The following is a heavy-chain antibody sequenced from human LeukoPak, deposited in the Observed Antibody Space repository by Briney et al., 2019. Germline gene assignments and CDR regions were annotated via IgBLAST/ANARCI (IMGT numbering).Heavy chain of an antibody. CDR1: GFTFSSYG. Sequence: AGGSLRLSCAASGFTFSSYGMHWVRQAPGKGLEWVAFIRYDGSNKYYADSVKGRFTISRDNSKNTLYLQMNSLRAEDTAVYYCAKVPYCSGGTCYVYFDYWGQGTLVTVSS. CDR3: AKVPYCSGGTCYVYFDY. D-gene: IGHD2-15*01. J-gene: IGHJ4*02. CDR2: IRYDGSNK. V-gene: IGHV3-30*02.